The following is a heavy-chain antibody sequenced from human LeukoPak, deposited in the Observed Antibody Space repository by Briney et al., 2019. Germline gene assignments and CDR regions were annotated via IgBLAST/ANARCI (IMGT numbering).Heavy chain of an antibody. CDR2: ISGSGGST. V-gene: IGHV3-23*01. D-gene: IGHD3-10*01. Sequence: GGSLRLSCAASGFTFSSYAMSWVRQAPGKGLEWVSGISGSGGSTYYADSVKGRFTISRDNSKNTLFLQMNSLRAEDTAVYYCAKDAVIRDSPYYFDYWGQGTLVTVSS. CDR1: GFTFSSYA. J-gene: IGHJ4*02. CDR3: AKDAVIRDSPYYFDY.